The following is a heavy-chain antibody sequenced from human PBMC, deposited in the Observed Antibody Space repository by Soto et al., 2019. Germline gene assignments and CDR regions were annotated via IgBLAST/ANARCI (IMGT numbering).Heavy chain of an antibody. Sequence: LSLTCAVSVGSISSSYWCNWFRQPPGNGLEWIGKIYHSGSTNYNPSLKNRVTISVDKSNNQFSLRLSSVTAADTAVYFCVTSLNYDFWRDGGRHYYFDYWGQGTLVTVSS. CDR2: IYHSGST. CDR1: VGSISSSYW. V-gene: IGHV4-4*01. D-gene: IGHD3-3*01. J-gene: IGHJ4*02. CDR3: VTSLNYDFWRDGGRHYYFDY.